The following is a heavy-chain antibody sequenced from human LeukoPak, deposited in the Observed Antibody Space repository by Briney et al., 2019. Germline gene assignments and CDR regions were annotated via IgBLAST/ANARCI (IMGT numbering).Heavy chain of an antibody. Sequence: PGGSLRLSCAASGFTFSNAWMSWVRQAPGKGLEWVGRIKSKTDGGTTDYAAPVKGRFTISRDDSKNTLYLQMNSLKTEDTAVYYCTTSIVGATLRDYFDYWGQGTLVTVSS. CDR1: GFTFSNAW. D-gene: IGHD1-26*01. J-gene: IGHJ4*02. CDR3: TTSIVGATLRDYFDY. CDR2: IKSKTDGGTT. V-gene: IGHV3-15*01.